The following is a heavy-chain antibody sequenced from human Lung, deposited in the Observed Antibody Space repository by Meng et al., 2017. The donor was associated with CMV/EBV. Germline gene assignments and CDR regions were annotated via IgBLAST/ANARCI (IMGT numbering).Heavy chain of an antibody. V-gene: IGHV3-30*02. J-gene: IGHJ4*02. D-gene: IGHD3-3*01. CDR3: ARNTIFGVVIIPWFDY. Sequence: GGSXRLXCVGSGFTFSDYGMHWVRQAPGKGLEWVTFIRNDETNKYYADSVKGRFTISRDNSKNTLHLEMNSLRPEDTAVYYCARNTIFGVVIIPWFDYWGQGTLVTVSS. CDR2: IRNDETNK. CDR1: GFTFSDYG.